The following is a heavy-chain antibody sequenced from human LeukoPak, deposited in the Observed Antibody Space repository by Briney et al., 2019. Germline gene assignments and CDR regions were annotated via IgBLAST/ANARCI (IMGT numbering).Heavy chain of an antibody. CDR2: ISSSGSTI. J-gene: IGHJ6*03. CDR3: ARDFGYYDSSYYYYYYMDV. V-gene: IGHV3-11*01. Sequence: GGSLRLSCAASGFTVSDYYMNWIRQAPGKGLEWVSYISSSGSTIYYADSVKGRFTISRDDAKNSLYLQMNSLRAEDTAVYYCARDFGYYDSSYYYYYYMDVWGKGTTVTISS. D-gene: IGHD3-22*01. CDR1: GFTVSDYY.